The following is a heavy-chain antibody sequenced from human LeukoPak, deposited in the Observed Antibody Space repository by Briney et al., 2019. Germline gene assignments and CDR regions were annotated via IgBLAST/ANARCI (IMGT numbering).Heavy chain of an antibody. Sequence: GRSLRLSCAASGFTFSSYAMHWVRQAPGKGLEWVAVISYDGSNKYYADSVKGRFTISRDNSKNTLYLQMNSLRAEDTAVYYCARGYCSGGSCYGEDFDIWGQGTMVTVSS. CDR1: GFTFSSYA. V-gene: IGHV3-30-3*01. CDR2: ISYDGSNK. CDR3: ARGYCSGGSCYGEDFDI. D-gene: IGHD2-15*01. J-gene: IGHJ3*02.